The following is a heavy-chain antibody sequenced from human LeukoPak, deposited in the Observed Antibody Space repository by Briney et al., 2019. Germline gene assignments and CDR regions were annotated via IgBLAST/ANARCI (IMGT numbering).Heavy chain of an antibody. CDR1: GFTFSSYG. V-gene: IGHV3-30*18. CDR2: ISYDGSNK. J-gene: IGHJ4*02. CDR3: ANDQEWLANIDY. Sequence: GRSLRLSCAASGFTFSSYGMHWVRQAPGKGLEWVAVISYDGSNKYYADSVKGRFTISRDNSKNTLYLQMNSLRAEDTAVYYCANDQEWLANIDYWGQGTLVTVSS. D-gene: IGHD6-19*01.